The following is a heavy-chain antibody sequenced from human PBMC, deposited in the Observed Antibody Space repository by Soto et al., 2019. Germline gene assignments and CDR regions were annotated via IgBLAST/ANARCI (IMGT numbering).Heavy chain of an antibody. CDR1: GFTLSSYA. D-gene: IGHD6-19*01. CDR3: AKGTLNSYGSGCYTKYFAY. J-gene: IGHJ4*02. V-gene: IGHV3-23*01. CDR2: ISGSGGST. Sequence: GGSLRRSCAASGFTLSSYAMSWVRQAPGKGLEWVSAISGSGGSTYYADSVKGRFTISRDNSTNTLYLQINSLRAEDTAVNYCAKGTLNSYGSGCYTKYFAYRGKGTFVPVSS.